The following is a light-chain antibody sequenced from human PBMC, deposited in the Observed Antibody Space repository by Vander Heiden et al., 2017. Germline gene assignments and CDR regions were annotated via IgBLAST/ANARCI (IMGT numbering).Light chain of an antibody. Sequence: AIRMTQSPSSFSASTGDRVTITCRASQGISSYLAWYQQKPGKAPKLLIYAASTLQSGVPSRFSGSGSGTDFTLTISCLQSEDFATYYCQQEDSCPCTFGQGTKMEIK. CDR1: QGISSY. V-gene: IGKV1-8*01. CDR3: QQEDSCPCT. J-gene: IGKJ2*02. CDR2: AAS.